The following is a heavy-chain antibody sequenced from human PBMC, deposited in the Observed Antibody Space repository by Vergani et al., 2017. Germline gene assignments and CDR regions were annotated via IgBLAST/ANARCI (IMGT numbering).Heavy chain of an antibody. CDR2: INNNGSST. CDR1: GFTFNSYA. V-gene: IGHV3-23*01. D-gene: IGHD2-2*01. Sequence: QLLESGGGLIQPGGSLRLSCAASGFTFNSYAMTWVRQAPGKGLEWVSGINNNGSSTYYEDSVKGRFTISRDNSKNTLYLQMTDLRAEDTATYCCAKVCGSTSCPYGGGAFDVWGHGTMVTVSS. J-gene: IGHJ3*01. CDR3: AKVCGSTSCPYGGGAFDV.